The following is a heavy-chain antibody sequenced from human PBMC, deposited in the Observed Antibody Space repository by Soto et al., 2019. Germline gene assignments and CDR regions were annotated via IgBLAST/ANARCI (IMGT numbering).Heavy chain of an antibody. CDR2: IYYSGST. CDR1: GGSISSYY. V-gene: IGHV4-59*08. CDR3: ARGTIGVSAFYYYYYYYMDV. J-gene: IGHJ6*03. D-gene: IGHD6-13*01. Sequence: SETLSLTCTVSGGSISSYYWSWIRQPPGKGLEWIGYIYYSGSTNYNPSLKSRVTISVDTSKNQFSLKLSSVTAADTAVYYCARGTIGVSAFYYYYYYYMDVWGKGTTVIVSS.